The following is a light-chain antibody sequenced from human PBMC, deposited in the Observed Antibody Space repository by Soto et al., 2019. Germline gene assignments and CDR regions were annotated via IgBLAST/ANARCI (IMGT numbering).Light chain of an antibody. J-gene: IGLJ1*01. CDR2: EVT. Sequence: QSALAQPPSASGSPGQSVTISCTGTSGDVGGYDYVSWYQQHPGKAPKLMIYEVTKRPLGVPDRSSGSKSGNTASLTVSGLQAEDEADYYCSSYAGSDNPYVFGTGTKGTVL. CDR1: SGDVGGYDY. CDR3: SSYAGSDNPYV. V-gene: IGLV2-8*01.